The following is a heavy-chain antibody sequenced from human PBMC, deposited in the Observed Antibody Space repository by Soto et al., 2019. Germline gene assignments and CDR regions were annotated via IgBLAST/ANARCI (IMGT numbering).Heavy chain of an antibody. Sequence: SLRLSCAASGFTFSSYAMSWVRQAPGKGLEWVSAISGSGGSTYYADSVKGRFTISRHNSKNTLYLQMNSLRAEDTAVYYCAKGSYGSGSYFYYYYMDVWGKGTTVTVSS. CDR2: ISGSGGST. CDR1: GFTFSSYA. V-gene: IGHV3-23*01. D-gene: IGHD3-10*01. CDR3: AKGSYGSGSYFYYYYMDV. J-gene: IGHJ6*03.